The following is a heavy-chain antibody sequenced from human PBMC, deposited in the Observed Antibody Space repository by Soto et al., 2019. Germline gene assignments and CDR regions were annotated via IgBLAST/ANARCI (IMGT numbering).Heavy chain of an antibody. V-gene: IGHV3-21*01. CDR3: ATDVVVIRGPPKEDAFDI. Sequence: PGGPLRLSCSPSVFTFSSYSMNWVRQAAGKGLEWVSSISSSSSYIYYADSVKGRFTISRDNAKNSLYLQMNSLRAEDTAVYYCATDVVVIRGPPKEDAFDIWGQGTMVTVSS. D-gene: IGHD2-15*01. CDR1: VFTFSSYS. J-gene: IGHJ3*02. CDR2: ISSSSSYI.